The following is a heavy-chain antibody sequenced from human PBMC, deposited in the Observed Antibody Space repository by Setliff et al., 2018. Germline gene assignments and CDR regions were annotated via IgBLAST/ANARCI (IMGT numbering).Heavy chain of an antibody. J-gene: IGHJ6*02. V-gene: IGHV4-39*07. CDR2: IYYSGST. D-gene: IGHD3-3*01. CDR3: ARDKPEGYNFWSGYLGGGLMDV. Sequence: PSETLSLTCAVSGYFISSSSYYWGWIRQHPGKGLEWIGSIYYSGSTYYNPSLKSRVTISVDTSKNQFSLKLSSVPAADTAVYYCARDKPEGYNFWSGYLGGGLMDVWGQGTTVTVSS. CDR1: GYFISSSSYY.